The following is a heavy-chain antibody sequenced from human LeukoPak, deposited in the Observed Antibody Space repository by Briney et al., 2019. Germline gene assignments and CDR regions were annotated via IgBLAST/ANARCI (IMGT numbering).Heavy chain of an antibody. CDR3: ARDGLAAAGRRSEYYYYYGMDV. Sequence: SETLSLTCTVSGGSISSYYWSWIRQPAGKGLEWIGRIYTSGSTNYNPSLKSRVTMTVDTSKNQFSLKLSSVTAADTAVYYCARDGLAAAGRRSEYYYYYGMDVWGQGTTVTVSS. CDR1: GGSISSYY. CDR2: IYTSGST. J-gene: IGHJ6*02. D-gene: IGHD6-13*01. V-gene: IGHV4-4*07.